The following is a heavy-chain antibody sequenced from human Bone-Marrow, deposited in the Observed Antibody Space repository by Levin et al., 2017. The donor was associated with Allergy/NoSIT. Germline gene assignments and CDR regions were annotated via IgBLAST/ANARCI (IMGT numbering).Heavy chain of an antibody. Sequence: PSETLSLTCAVYGGSFSGYYWSWIRQPPGKGLEWIGEINHSGSTNYNPSLKSRVTISVDTSKNQFSLKLSSVTAADTAVYYCARAVSWIQLWFDYWGQGTLVTVSS. D-gene: IGHD5-18*01. CDR2: INHSGST. CDR3: ARAVSWIQLWFDY. V-gene: IGHV4-34*01. CDR1: GGSFSGYY. J-gene: IGHJ4*02.